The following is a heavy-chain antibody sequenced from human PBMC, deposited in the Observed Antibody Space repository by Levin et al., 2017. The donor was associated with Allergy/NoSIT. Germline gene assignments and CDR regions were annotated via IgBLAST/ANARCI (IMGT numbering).Heavy chain of an antibody. Sequence: GGSLRLSCAASGFTFSDYYMSWIRQAPGKGLEWVSYISSSSSYTNYADSVKGRFTISRDNAKNSLYLQMNSLRAEDTAVYYCARALQYVRQGEFSFDYWGQGTLVTVSS. CDR3: ARALQYVRQGEFSFDY. V-gene: IGHV3-11*05. D-gene: IGHD3-16*01. J-gene: IGHJ4*02. CDR1: GFTFSDYY. CDR2: ISSSSSYT.